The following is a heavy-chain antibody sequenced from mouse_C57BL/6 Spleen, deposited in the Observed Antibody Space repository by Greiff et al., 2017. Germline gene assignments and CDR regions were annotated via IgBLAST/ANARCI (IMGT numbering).Heavy chain of an antibody. CDR1: GFTFSDYY. CDR2: INYDGSST. J-gene: IGHJ4*01. CDR3: ASDRDGWYAMDY. D-gene: IGHD2-3*01. V-gene: IGHV5-16*01. Sequence: EVKLMESEGGLVQPGSSMKLSCTASGFTFSDYYMAWVRQVPEKGLEWVANINYDGSSTYYLDTLKSRFSISRDNAKNILYLQMSSLKSEDTATYYCASDRDGWYAMDYWGQGTSVTVSS.